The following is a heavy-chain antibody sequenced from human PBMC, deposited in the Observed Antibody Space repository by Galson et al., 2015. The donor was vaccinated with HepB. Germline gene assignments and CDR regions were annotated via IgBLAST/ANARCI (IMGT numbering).Heavy chain of an antibody. D-gene: IGHD3-10*01. CDR1: GFTFSSYW. Sequence: SLRLSCAASGFTFSSYWLSWVRQAPGKGLECVANVKEDGSEKYFVDSVKGRFTISRDNARNSLYLQMNSLRAEDTAVYYCARVRGDPYDPRTYYFDYWGQGTLVTVPS. V-gene: IGHV3-7*03. CDR2: VKEDGSEK. CDR3: ARVRGDPYDPRTYYFDY. J-gene: IGHJ4*02.